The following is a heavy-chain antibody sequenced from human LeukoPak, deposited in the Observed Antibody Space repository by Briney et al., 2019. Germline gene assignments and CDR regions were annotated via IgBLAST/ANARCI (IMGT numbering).Heavy chain of an antibody. CDR3: ARACSLEGLGSCYSYDAFDI. D-gene: IGHD2-15*01. CDR2: IYYSGST. CDR1: GGSISSGDYY. V-gene: IGHV4-30-4*01. Sequence: SQTLSLTCTVSGGSISSGDYYWSWIRQPPGKGLEWIGYIYYSGSTYYNPSLKSRVTISVDTSKNQFSLKLSSVTAADTAVYYCARACSLEGLGSCYSYDAFDIWGQGTMVTVSS. J-gene: IGHJ3*02.